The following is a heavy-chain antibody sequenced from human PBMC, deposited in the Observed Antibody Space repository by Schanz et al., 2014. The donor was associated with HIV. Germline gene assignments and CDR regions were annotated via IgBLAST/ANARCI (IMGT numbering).Heavy chain of an antibody. CDR3: TKEVPPDV. CDR1: GFTFSTYG. D-gene: IGHD1-1*01. V-gene: IGHV3-30*18. CDR2: ISYDGSNK. Sequence: VQLVESGGGLVKPGGSLRLSCAASGFTFSTYGMHWVRQGPGKGLEWVAFISYDGSNKYYADSVKGRFTISRDNSKNTLYLQMNSLRAEDTAVYYCTKEVPPDVWGQGTTVTVSS. J-gene: IGHJ6*02.